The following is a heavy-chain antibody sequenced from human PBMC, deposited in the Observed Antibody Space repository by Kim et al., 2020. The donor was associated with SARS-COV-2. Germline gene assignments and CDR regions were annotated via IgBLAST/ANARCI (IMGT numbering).Heavy chain of an antibody. CDR2: INPNSGGT. J-gene: IGHJ5*02. CDR1: GYTLTGYY. Sequence: ASVKVSCKASGYTLTGYYMYWVRQVPGQGLEWMGWINPNSGGTNYAQKFQGRVTMTRDTSISTAYMELSRLRSDDTAVYYCASTLAASGYNWFDPWGQGTLFSVSS. V-gene: IGHV1-2*02. D-gene: IGHD6-13*01. CDR3: ASTLAASGYNWFDP.